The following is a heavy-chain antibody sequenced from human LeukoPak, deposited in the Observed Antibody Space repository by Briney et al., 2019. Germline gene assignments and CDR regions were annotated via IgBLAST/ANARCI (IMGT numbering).Heavy chain of an antibody. D-gene: IGHD5-12*01. Sequence: WETLTLTCAVYGGSFSGYYWSWVRQPPGKGLEWIGEINHSGSTNYTPSLRSRVTISVDTSKNQFSLKLSSVTAADTAVYYCARGVATTVPFDYWGQGTLGTVSS. V-gene: IGHV4-34*01. J-gene: IGHJ4*02. CDR3: ARGVATTVPFDY. CDR2: INHSGST. CDR1: GGSFSGYY.